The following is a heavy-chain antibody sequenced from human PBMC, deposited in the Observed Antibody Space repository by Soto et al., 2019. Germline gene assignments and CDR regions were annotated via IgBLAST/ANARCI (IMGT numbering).Heavy chain of an antibody. J-gene: IGHJ4*02. CDR1: GFDFGDYY. Sequence: SLILSCTGSGFDFGDYYMSWIRQAPGKGLEWVSYIDSGDGTTYYTDSVKGRFTISRDNAKKTVYLQMSSLRVEDTALYYCVRPYYSSSWFPFDRWGQGTLVTVSS. CDR3: VRPYYSSSWFPFDR. D-gene: IGHD6-13*01. CDR2: IDSGDGTT. V-gene: IGHV3-11*01.